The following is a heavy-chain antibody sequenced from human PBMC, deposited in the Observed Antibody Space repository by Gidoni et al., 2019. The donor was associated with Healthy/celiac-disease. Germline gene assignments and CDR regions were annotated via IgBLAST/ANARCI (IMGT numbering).Heavy chain of an antibody. Sequence: QITLKESGPTLVKPTQTLTLTCTFSRFSLSTSGVGVGWIRQPPGKALAWLALIYWNDDKRYSPSLKSRLTITKDTSKNQVVLTMTNMDPVDTATYYCAHIGRFEDCFDYWGQGTLVTVSS. D-gene: IGHD3-10*01. V-gene: IGHV2-5*01. J-gene: IGHJ4*02. CDR1: RFSLSTSGVG. CDR3: AHIGRFEDCFDY. CDR2: IYWNDDK.